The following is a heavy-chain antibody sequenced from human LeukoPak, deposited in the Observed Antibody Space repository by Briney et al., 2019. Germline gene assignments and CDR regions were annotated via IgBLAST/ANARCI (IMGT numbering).Heavy chain of an antibody. CDR3: AAEGGLLWFGELPNGGFDP. CDR2: IVVGSGNT. Sequence: SVKVSCKASGFTFTSSAMQWVRQARGQRLEWIGWIVVGSGNTNYAQKFQERVTITRDMSTSTAYMELSSLRSEDTAVYYCAAEGGLLWFGELPNGGFDPWGQGTLVTVSS. D-gene: IGHD3-10*01. J-gene: IGHJ5*02. V-gene: IGHV1-58*02. CDR1: GFTFTSSA.